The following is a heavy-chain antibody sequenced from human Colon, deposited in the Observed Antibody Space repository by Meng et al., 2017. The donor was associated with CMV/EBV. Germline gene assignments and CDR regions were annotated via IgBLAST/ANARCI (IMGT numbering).Heavy chain of an antibody. J-gene: IGHJ4*02. D-gene: IGHD1-1*01. V-gene: IGHV3-30*04. Sequence: GESLKISCAASGFTFSAYPIHWVRQAPGKGLEWVAIISHDGAKKYYAASVKGRFTISRDNAKNSLYLQMNSLRAEDTAVYYCATDLNWDNFWGQGTLVTVSS. CDR3: ATDLNWDNF. CDR2: ISHDGAKK. CDR1: GFTFSAYP.